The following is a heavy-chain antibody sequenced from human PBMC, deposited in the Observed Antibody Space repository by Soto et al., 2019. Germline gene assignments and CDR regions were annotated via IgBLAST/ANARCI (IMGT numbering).Heavy chain of an antibody. CDR3: ARDFAGRGPFDP. J-gene: IGHJ5*02. CDR2: VYYTGTT. CDR1: NVSIKSSY. V-gene: IGHV4-59*01. Sequence: QVLLQESGPGLVKPSETLSLTCSVSNVSIKSSYWNWIRQSPGKGLEWIGFVYYTGTTKYNPSLKSRVTISVDTSNNEFSLKLTSVTTADTAFYFCARDFAGRGPFDPWGQGTLVTVSS. D-gene: IGHD1-26*01.